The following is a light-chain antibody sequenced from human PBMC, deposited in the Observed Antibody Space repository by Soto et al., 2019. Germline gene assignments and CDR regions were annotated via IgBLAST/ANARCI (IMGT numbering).Light chain of an antibody. Sequence: DIQMTQSPSSLSTSVGDRVTITCRASQGISNYLAWYQQKPGKVPKLLIYAASTLQSGVPSRFSCSGSLRDFTLTISSLQPEDVGTYYCQKYNSAHWRLGHGAKVHIQ. V-gene: IGKV1-27*01. CDR3: QKYNSAHWR. CDR1: QGISNY. CDR2: AAS. J-gene: IGKJ1*01.